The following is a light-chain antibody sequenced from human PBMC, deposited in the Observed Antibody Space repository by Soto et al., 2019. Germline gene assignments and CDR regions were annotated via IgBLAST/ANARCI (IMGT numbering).Light chain of an antibody. CDR2: GNS. J-gene: IGLJ1*01. Sequence: QSVLTQPPSVSGAPGQRVTISCPGSNSNIGAGYDVHWYQQLPGTAPKLLIYGNSNRPSGVPDRFSGSKSGTSASLAITGLQAEDEADYYCQSYDSSLSGSGVFGTGAKVTVL. CDR1: NSNIGAGYD. CDR3: QSYDSSLSGSGV. V-gene: IGLV1-40*01.